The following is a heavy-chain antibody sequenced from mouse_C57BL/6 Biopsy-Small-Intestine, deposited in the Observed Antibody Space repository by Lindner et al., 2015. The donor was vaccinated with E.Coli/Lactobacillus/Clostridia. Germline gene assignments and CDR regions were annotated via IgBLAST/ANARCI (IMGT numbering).Heavy chain of an antibody. V-gene: IGHV1-63*02. CDR1: GFTLTNYW. Sequence: VQLQESGAELVRPGTSVKTSCKAAGFTLTNYWISWVKQRPGRGLEWIGDIYPGRGYTNYNEKFKGKATLTADTSSSTVYMQLSSLTSEDSAIYYCARRNYYDGNGGLDYWGQGTTLTVSS. CDR3: ARRNYYDGNGGLDY. J-gene: IGHJ2*01. CDR2: IYPGRGYT. D-gene: IGHD1-1*02.